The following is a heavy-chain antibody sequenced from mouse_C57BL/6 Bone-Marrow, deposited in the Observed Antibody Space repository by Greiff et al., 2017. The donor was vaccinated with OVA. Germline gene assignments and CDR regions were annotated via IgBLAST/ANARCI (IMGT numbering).Heavy chain of an antibody. Sequence: VQLQESGAELARPGASVKLSCKASGYTFTSYGISWVKQRTGQGLEWIGEIYPRSGNTYYNEKFKGKATLTADKSSSTAYMELRSLTSEDSAVYFYATPSPCYGSSYVWFAYWGQGTLVTVSA. CDR3: ATPSPCYGSSYVWFAY. D-gene: IGHD1-1*01. V-gene: IGHV1-81*01. CDR2: IYPRSGNT. CDR1: GYTFTSYG. J-gene: IGHJ3*01.